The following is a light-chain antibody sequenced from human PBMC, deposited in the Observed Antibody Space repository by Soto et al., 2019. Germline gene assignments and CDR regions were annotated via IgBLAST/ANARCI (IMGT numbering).Light chain of an antibody. Sequence: QSVLTQPASVSGSPGQSITISCTGSSSDVGSYNLISWYQQHPGKVPKLMIYEGSKRPSGVSDRFSASKSGNTASLTISGLQTEDEADYFCCSSAPISTYVFGSGTKFT. CDR2: EGS. V-gene: IGLV2-23*01. J-gene: IGLJ1*01. CDR1: SSDVGSYNL. CDR3: CSSAPISTYV.